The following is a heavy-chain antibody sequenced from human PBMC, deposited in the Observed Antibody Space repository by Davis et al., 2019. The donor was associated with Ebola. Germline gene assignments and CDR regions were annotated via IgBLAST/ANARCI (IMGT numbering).Heavy chain of an antibody. V-gene: IGHV3-66*01. CDR1: GFTFSSYA. CDR2: IYSGGST. J-gene: IGHJ5*02. Sequence: GESLKISCAASGFTFSSYAMSWVRQAPGKGLEWVSVIYSGGSTYYADSVKGRFTISRHNSKNTLYLQMNSLRAEDTAVYYCARVKIGYSLRWFDPWGQGTLVTVSS. CDR3: ARVKIGYSLRWFDP. D-gene: IGHD5-18*01.